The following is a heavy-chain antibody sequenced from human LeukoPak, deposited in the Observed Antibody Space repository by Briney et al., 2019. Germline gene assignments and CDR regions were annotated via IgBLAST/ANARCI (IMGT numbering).Heavy chain of an antibody. J-gene: IGHJ5*02. CDR3: ARPRGNPSQGAWFDP. D-gene: IGHD1-14*01. V-gene: IGHV4-59*01. Sequence: SETLSLTCTVSGGSISSYYWSWIRQPPGKGLEWIGYIYYSGSTNYNPSLKSRVTISVDTSKNQFSLKLSSVTAADTAVYYRARPRGNPSQGAWFDPWGQGTLVTVSS. CDR1: GGSISSYY. CDR2: IYYSGST.